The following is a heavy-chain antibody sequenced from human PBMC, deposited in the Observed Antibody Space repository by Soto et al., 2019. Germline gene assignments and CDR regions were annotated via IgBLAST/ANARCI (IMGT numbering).Heavy chain of an antibody. CDR1: GGTFSSYS. D-gene: IGHD1-26*01. Sequence: QVQLVQAGAEVKKPGSSVKVSCKASGGTFSSYSINWVRQAPGQGLEWMGEIIPIFGTANYAQKFQGRVTITADASTSTAYMELSSLRSEDTAVYYCARDGGRHSGGIDYWGQGTLVTVSS. CDR2: IIPIFGTA. J-gene: IGHJ4*02. CDR3: ARDGGRHSGGIDY. V-gene: IGHV1-69*01.